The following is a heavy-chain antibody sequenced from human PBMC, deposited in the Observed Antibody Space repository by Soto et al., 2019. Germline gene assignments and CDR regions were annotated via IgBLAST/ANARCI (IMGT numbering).Heavy chain of an antibody. J-gene: IGHJ4*02. CDR3: ARGAPYCSGGSCYPYYFDY. D-gene: IGHD2-15*01. V-gene: IGHV1-69*13. Sequence: GASVKVSCKASGGTFSSYAISWVRQAPGQGLEWMGGIIPIFGTANYAQKFQGRVTITADESTSTAYMELSSLRSEDTAVYYCARGAPYCSGGSCYPYYFDYWGQGTLVTVSS. CDR2: IIPIFGTA. CDR1: GGTFSSYA.